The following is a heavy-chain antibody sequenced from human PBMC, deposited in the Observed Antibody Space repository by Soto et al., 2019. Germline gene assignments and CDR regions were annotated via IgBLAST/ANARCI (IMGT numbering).Heavy chain of an antibody. CDR2: IIPIFGTA. CDR1: GGTFSSYA. V-gene: IGHV1-69*13. CDR3: ARAEFKNYYDSSGYYYGAFQH. D-gene: IGHD3-22*01. J-gene: IGHJ1*01. Sequence: SVKVSCKASGGTFSSYAISWVRQAPGQGLEWMGGIIPIFGTANYAQKFQGRVTITADESTSTAYMELSSLRSEDTAVYYCARAEFKNYYDSSGYYYGAFQHWGQGTRVTV.